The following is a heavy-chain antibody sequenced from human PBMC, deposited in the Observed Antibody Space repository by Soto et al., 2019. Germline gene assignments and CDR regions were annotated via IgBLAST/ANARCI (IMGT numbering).Heavy chain of an antibody. CDR2: IYHSGST. CDR1: GGSISSGGYS. Sequence: SETLSLTCAVSGGSISSGGYSWSWIRQPPGKGLEWIGYIYHSGSTYYKPSLKSRVTISVDRSKNQFSLKLSSVTAADTALYYCARDETIVVVPAAPIRYGMDVWGQGTTVTVSS. J-gene: IGHJ6*02. CDR3: ARDETIVVVPAAPIRYGMDV. V-gene: IGHV4-30-2*01. D-gene: IGHD2-2*01.